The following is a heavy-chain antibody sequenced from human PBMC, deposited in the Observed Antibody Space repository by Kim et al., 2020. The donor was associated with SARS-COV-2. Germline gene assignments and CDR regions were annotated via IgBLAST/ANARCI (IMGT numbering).Heavy chain of an antibody. D-gene: IGHD6-19*01. Sequence: AQKVQGRVTMTRDTSISTAYMELSRLRSDDTAVYYCAGGGQWLANWFDPWGQGTLVTVSS. V-gene: IGHV1-2*02. J-gene: IGHJ5*02. CDR3: AGGGQWLANWFDP.